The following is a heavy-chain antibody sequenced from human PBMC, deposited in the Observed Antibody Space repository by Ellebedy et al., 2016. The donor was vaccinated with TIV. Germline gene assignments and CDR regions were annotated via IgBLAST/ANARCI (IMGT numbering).Heavy chain of an antibody. D-gene: IGHD1/OR15-1a*01. V-gene: IGHV1-69*06. Sequence: AASVKVSCKASAGTFSTYAISWVRQAPGEGLEWMGGSIPMFGTTNYAQKFQDTVTITADKSTTTVYMGLSSLRPEDPDVYYCAHDAVTNRLHYWGQGTLVTVSS. CDR2: SIPMFGTT. CDR1: AGTFSTYA. J-gene: IGHJ4*02. CDR3: AHDAVTNRLHY.